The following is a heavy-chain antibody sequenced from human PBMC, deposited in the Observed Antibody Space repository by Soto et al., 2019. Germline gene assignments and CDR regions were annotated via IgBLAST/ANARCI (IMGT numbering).Heavy chain of an antibody. J-gene: IGHJ4*02. V-gene: IGHV3-30*18. D-gene: IGHD1-26*01. Sequence: QVQLVESGGGVVQPGMSLSLSCAASGFTFSNYGMHWVRQAPGKGLEWVTLIWNDGSNKFYADSVKGRFTISRDNSKNTLYLQMTSLKTEDTAVYYCAKDRADTGTYNFDYWGQGTLVTVSS. CDR3: AKDRADTGTYNFDY. CDR2: IWNDGSNK. CDR1: GFTFSNYG.